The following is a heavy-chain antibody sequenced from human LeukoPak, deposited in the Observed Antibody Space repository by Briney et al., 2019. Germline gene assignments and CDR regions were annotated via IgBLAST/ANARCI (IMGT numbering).Heavy chain of an antibody. J-gene: IGHJ4*02. V-gene: IGHV3-23*01. Sequence: AGGSLRLSCAASGFTSSRTAMSWVRQAPGKGLECISGFSGSGGSTYYADSVKGRFTISRDNSKNTLYLEMNSLRAEDTARYFCAEDPILTGFYNDGRWGQGTLVIVSS. D-gene: IGHD3-9*01. CDR1: GFTSSRTA. CDR2: FSGSGGST. CDR3: AEDPILTGFYNDGR.